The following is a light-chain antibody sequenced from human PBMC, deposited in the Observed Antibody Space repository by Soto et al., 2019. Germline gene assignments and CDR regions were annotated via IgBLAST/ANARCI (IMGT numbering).Light chain of an antibody. J-gene: IGKJ4*01. V-gene: IGKV1-5*03. CDR1: QSISSW. CDR2: KAS. Sequence: DIQMTQSPSTLSASVGDRVTITCRASQSISSWLAWYQQKPGKAPKHLIYKASSLESGVPSRFSGSGSGTEFTLTISSLQPDDFATYYCQQYNSYPLTFGGGTKLEIK. CDR3: QQYNSYPLT.